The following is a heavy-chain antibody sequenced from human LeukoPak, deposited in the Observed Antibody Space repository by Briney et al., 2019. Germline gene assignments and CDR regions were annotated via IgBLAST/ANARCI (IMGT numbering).Heavy chain of an antibody. V-gene: IGHV3-21*01. D-gene: IGHD3-22*01. CDR1: GFTFSSYS. CDR3: ARDRYYYDSSGLGKDFDY. CDR2: ISSSSSYI. Sequence: PGGSLRLSCAASGFTFSSYSMNWVRQAPGKGLEWVSSISSSSSYIYYADSVKGRFTISRDNAKNSLYLQMNSLRAEDTAVYYCARDRYYYDSSGLGKDFDYWGQGTLVTVSS. J-gene: IGHJ4*02.